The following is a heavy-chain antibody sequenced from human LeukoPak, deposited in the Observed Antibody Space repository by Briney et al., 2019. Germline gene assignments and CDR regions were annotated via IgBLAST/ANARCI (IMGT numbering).Heavy chain of an antibody. CDR2: IYSGGST. CDR1: GFTVSSNY. J-gene: IGHJ4*02. CDR3: VTPELDY. V-gene: IGHV3-66*01. Sequence: GGSLRLSCAASGFTVSSNYMSWVRQAPGKGLEWVSVIYSGGSTYYADSVKGRFTISRDNSKNTLNLQMNSLRAEDTAVYYCVTPELDYWGQGTLVTVSS. D-gene: IGHD4-23*01.